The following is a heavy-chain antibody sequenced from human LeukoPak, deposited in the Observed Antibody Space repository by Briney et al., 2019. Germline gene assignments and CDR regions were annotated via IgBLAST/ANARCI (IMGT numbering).Heavy chain of an antibody. D-gene: IGHD3-3*02. J-gene: IGHJ4*02. CDR1: GFTFSSYV. V-gene: IGHV3-23*01. CDR3: AKRHSPGLYYFDY. CDR2: IIGSGRNT. Sequence: GGSLRLSCTASGFTFSSYVMSWVRQAPGKGLEWVSTIIGSGRNTYYADSVKSRFTISRDNSKNTLYLQMNSLRAEDTAVYYCAKRHSPGLYYFDYWGQGTLVTVSS.